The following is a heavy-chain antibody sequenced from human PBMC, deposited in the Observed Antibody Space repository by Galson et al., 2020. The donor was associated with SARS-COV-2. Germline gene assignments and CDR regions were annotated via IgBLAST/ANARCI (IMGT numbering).Heavy chain of an antibody. CDR3: ARGTTVAGTANFDY. J-gene: IGHJ4*02. D-gene: IGHD6-19*01. Sequence: ASVKVSCKASGYTFSSYYMHWVRQAPGQGLEWMGIINPSGGSTTYAQKFQGRVTMTGDTSTSTVYMELSSLRSEDAALYYCARGTTVAGTANFDYWGQGTLVTVSS. CDR2: INPSGGST. V-gene: IGHV1-46*01. CDR1: GYTFSSYY.